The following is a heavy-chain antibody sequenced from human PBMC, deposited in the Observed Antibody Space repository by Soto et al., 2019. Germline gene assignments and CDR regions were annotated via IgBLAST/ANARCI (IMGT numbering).Heavy chain of an antibody. Sequence: RRLSCAASGFTFSSYAMSWVRQAPGKGLEWVGRIKSKTNGGTTDYAAPVKGRFTISRDDSKNTLYLQMNSLITEDTAVYYCSTNWATGRDWGQGTLVTVSS. D-gene: IGHD3-10*01. CDR2: IKSKTNGGTT. CDR1: GFTFSSYA. CDR3: STNWATGRD. J-gene: IGHJ4*02. V-gene: IGHV3-15*01.